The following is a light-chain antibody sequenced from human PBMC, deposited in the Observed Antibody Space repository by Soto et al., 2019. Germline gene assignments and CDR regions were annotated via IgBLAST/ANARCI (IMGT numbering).Light chain of an antibody. CDR2: GAS. CDR1: QSVSSN. Sequence: EIVMTQSPATLSVSPGERATLSCRASQSVSSNLAWYQQKPGQAPRLLIYGASTRATGIPARFSGSGSGTEFTLTISSLHSEDFAVYHCQQYNNWPIFTFGPGTKVDIK. CDR3: QQYNNWPIFT. J-gene: IGKJ3*01. V-gene: IGKV3-15*01.